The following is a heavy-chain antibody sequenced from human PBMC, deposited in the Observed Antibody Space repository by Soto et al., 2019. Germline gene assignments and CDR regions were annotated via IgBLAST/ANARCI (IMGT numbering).Heavy chain of an antibody. J-gene: IGHJ6*02. CDR1: GGTFSSYA. V-gene: IGHV1-69*13. CDR2: IIPIFGTA. D-gene: IGHD3-10*01. CDR3: AREEVRGVISYYYGMDV. Sequence: SVKVSCKASGGTFSSYAISWVRQAPGQGLEWMGGIIPIFGTANYAQKFQGRVTITADESTSTAYMELSSLRSEDTAVYYCAREEVRGVISYYYGMDVWGQGTTVTVSS.